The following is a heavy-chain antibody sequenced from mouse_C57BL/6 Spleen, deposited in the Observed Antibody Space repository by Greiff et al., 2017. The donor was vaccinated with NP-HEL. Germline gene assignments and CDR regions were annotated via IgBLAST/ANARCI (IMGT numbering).Heavy chain of an antibody. J-gene: IGHJ4*01. V-gene: IGHV5-17*01. Sequence: EVKLQESGGGLVKPGGSLKLSCAASGFTFSDYGMHWVRQAPEKGLEWVAYISSGSSTIYYADTVKGRFTISRDNAKNTLFLQMTSLRSEDTAMYYCARYDYALYYAMDYWGQGTSVTVSS. CDR2: ISSGSSTI. CDR3: ARYDYALYYAMDY. D-gene: IGHD2-4*01. CDR1: GFTFSDYG.